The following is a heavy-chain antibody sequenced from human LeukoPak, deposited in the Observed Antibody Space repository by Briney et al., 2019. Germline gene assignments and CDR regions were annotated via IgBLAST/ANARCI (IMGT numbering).Heavy chain of an antibody. CDR2: ISGSGGST. D-gene: IGHD7-27*01. J-gene: IGHJ5*02. CDR1: GFTFSSYA. CDR3: AKDGRGTSWNWGNWFDP. Sequence: GGSLRLSCAVSGFTFSSYAMSWVRQAPGKGLEWVSAISGSGGSTYYADSVKGRFTISRDNSKNTLYLQMNSLRAEDTAVYYCAKDGRGTSWNWGNWFDPWGQGTLVTVSS. V-gene: IGHV3-23*01.